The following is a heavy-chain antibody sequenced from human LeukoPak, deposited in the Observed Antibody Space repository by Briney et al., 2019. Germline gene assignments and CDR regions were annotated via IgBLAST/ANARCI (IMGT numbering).Heavy chain of an antibody. CDR3: AKELARGGYYFDY. Sequence: GGSLRLSCAASGFTLSSYAMNWVRQAPGKGLEWVSAISGSGGSTYYADSVKGRFTISRDNSKNTLYLQMNSLRAEDTAVYYCAKELARGGYYFDYWGQGTLVTVSS. CDR1: GFTLSSYA. V-gene: IGHV3-23*01. J-gene: IGHJ4*02. D-gene: IGHD1-1*01. CDR2: ISGSGGST.